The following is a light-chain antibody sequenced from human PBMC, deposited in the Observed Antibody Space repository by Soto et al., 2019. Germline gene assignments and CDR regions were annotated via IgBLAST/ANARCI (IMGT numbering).Light chain of an antibody. V-gene: IGLV2-14*01. CDR1: NSDVGTYNY. CDR3: SSYTSGTSVV. Sequence: QSALTQPASVSGSPGQSITISCTGTNSDVGTYNYVSWYQQHPGKALKLMIYEVSNRPSGVSDRFSGSKSGNTASLTIAGLQAEDEANYYCSSYTSGTSVVFGGGTQLTVL. CDR2: EVS. J-gene: IGLJ2*01.